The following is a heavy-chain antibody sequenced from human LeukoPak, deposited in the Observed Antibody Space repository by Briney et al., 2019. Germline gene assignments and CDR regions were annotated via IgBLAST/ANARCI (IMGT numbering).Heavy chain of an antibody. CDR2: ISSSGSTI. J-gene: IGHJ3*02. V-gene: IGHV3-48*03. Sequence: GGSLRLSCAASGFTFSSYEMNWVRQAPGKGLEWVSYISSSGSTIYHADSVAGRFTISRDNAKNSLYLQMNSLRAEDTAAYYCARGGITIFGVVSGAFDIWGQGTMVTVSS. CDR1: GFTFSSYE. CDR3: ARGGITIFGVVSGAFDI. D-gene: IGHD3-3*01.